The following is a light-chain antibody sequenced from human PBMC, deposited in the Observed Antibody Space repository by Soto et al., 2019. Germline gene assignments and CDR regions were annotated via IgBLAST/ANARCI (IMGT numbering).Light chain of an antibody. CDR3: ALYMGRGIVI. J-gene: IGLJ2*01. CDR2: STN. Sequence: QTVVTQEPSFSVSPGGTVTLTCGLNSGSVSTNYFPSWYQQTPGQAPRTLIYSTNIRSSGVPDRFSGSILGNKAALTITGAQADDDSDYFCALYMGRGIVIFGGGTQLTVL. V-gene: IGLV8-61*01. CDR1: SGSVSTNYF.